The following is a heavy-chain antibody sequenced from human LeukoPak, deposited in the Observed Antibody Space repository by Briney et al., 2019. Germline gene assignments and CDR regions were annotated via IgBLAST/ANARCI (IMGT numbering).Heavy chain of an antibody. D-gene: IGHD2-15*01. CDR1: GGTFSSYA. Sequence: SVKVSCKASGGTFSSYAISWVRQAPGQGLEWMGGIIPIFGTANYAQKFQGRVTITADESTSTAYMELSSLRSEDTAVYYCARDPRSAGRGYFDYWGQGTLVTVSS. V-gene: IGHV1-69*13. J-gene: IGHJ4*02. CDR3: ARDPRSAGRGYFDY. CDR2: IIPIFGTA.